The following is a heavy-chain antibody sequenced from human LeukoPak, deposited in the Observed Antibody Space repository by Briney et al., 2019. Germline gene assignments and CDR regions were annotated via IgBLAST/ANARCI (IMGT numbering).Heavy chain of an antibody. V-gene: IGHV4-59*01. CDR1: GDSISSYY. J-gene: IGHJ4*02. Sequence: SQTLSLTCTVSGDSISSYYWSWIRQPPGKGLEWIGYIYYSGGTNYNPSLKSRVTISVDTSKTQFSLKLTSVTAADTAVYYCARGDSSGYPDYWGQGTLVTVSS. CDR2: IYYSGGT. CDR3: ARGDSSGYPDY. D-gene: IGHD3-22*01.